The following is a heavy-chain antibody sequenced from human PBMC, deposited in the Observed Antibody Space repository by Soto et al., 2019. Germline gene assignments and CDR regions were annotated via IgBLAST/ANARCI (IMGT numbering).Heavy chain of an antibody. J-gene: IGHJ4*02. CDR2: MYYSGST. Sequence: QVQLRESGPGLVKPSQTLSLTCTVSGGSINSGGYYWNGIRQHPGKGLEWIGYMYYSGSTYHNPSLRSRVIISADPSENHFPLRLSSVTAADTAVYLCARGYRQSGYSSSWVFDYWGQGTLVNVSS. CDR3: ARGYRQSGYSSSWVFDY. D-gene: IGHD6-13*01. CDR1: GGSINSGGYY. V-gene: IGHV4-31*03.